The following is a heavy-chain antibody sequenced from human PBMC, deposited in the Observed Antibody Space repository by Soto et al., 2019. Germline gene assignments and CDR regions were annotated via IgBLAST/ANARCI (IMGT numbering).Heavy chain of an antibody. J-gene: IGHJ6*02. CDR3: AAEAGVVIPWGMDV. CDR2: IVVGSGNT. CDR1: GFTFTSSA. D-gene: IGHD3-3*01. V-gene: IGHV1-58*01. Sequence: EASVKVSCKASGFTFTSSAVQWVRQARGQRLEWMGWIVVGSGNTNYAQKFQERVTITRDMSTSTAYMELSSLRSEDTAVYYCAAEAGVVIPWGMDVWGQGTTVTVSS.